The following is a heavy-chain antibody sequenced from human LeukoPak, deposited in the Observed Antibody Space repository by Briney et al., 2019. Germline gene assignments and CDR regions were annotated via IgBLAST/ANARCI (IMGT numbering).Heavy chain of an antibody. CDR3: ARTSGVDCGGDCYSFDY. CDR2: ISSTGRTT. D-gene: IGHD2-21*02. J-gene: IGHJ4*02. CDR1: GFTFSNAW. Sequence: GGSLRLSCAASGFTFSNAWMSWVRQAPGKGLEWVSGISSTGRTTYYADSVKGRFTITRDNPKSTLYLQMNSLRVDDTAVYYCARTSGVDCGGDCYSFDYWGQGTLVTVSS. V-gene: IGHV3-23*01.